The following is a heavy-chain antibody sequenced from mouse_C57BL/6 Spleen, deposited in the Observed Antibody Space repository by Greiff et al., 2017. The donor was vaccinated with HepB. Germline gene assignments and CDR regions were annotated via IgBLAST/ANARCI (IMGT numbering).Heavy chain of an antibody. Sequence: QVQLQQSGAELVRPGASVTLSCKASGYTFTDYEMHWVKQTPVHGLEWIGAIDPETGGTAYNQKFKGKAILTADKSSSTAYMELRSLTSEDSAVYYCTSLLSPYYFDYWGQGTTLTVSS. V-gene: IGHV1-15*01. J-gene: IGHJ2*01. CDR2: IDPETGGT. CDR1: GYTFTDYE. CDR3: TSLLSPYYFDY. D-gene: IGHD2-10*01.